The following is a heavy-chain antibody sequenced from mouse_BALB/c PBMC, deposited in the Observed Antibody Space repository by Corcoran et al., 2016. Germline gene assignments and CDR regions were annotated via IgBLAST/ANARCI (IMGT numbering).Heavy chain of an antibody. J-gene: IGHJ2*01. Sequence: QVQLQQSGPELVKPGASVKMSCKASGYTFTDYVISWVKQRTGQGLEWIGEIYPGSGSTYYNEKVKGKATLTADKSSNTAYMQLSSLTSEDSAVYFCANCYCNSHFYYWGQGTTLPVSS. CDR1: GYTFTDYV. V-gene: IGHV1-81*01. D-gene: IGHD2-1*01. CDR3: ANCYCNSHFYY. CDR2: IYPGSGST.